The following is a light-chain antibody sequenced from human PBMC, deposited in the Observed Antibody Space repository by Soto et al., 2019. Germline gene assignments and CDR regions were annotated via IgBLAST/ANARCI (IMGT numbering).Light chain of an antibody. CDR2: GAS. V-gene: IGKV3-15*01. CDR3: QQYDGCRALP. J-gene: IGKJ4*01. Sequence: EKALTQSPVTLSLSPGERATLSCRASQSVSSNLSWYQQRPGQAPRLLIYGASTRASGVPDRFSGSGSGTEFILTISSLHSEDSAVYYCQQYDGCRALPFAGGIQVDI. CDR1: QSVSSN.